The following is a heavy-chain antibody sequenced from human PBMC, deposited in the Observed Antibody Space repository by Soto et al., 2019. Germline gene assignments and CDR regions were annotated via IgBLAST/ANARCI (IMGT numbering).Heavy chain of an antibody. CDR3: ARAASISSLRGLRTPLRATAVY. Sequence: PSETLSLTCAVYGGSFSGYYWSWIRQPPGKGLEWIGEINHSGGTNYSPSLKSRVTISVDTSKNQFSLNLNSVTAADTAVYYCARAASISSLRGLRTPLRATAVYWCPGTQLTV. CDR1: GGSFSGYY. D-gene: IGHD3-16*02. V-gene: IGHV4-34*01. CDR2: INHSGGT. J-gene: IGHJ1*01.